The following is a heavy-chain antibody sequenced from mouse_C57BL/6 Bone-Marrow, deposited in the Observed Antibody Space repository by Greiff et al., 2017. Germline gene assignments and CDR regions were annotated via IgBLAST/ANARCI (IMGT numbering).Heavy chain of an antibody. D-gene: IGHD2-2*01. CDR3: ASLLWLRREDY. CDR2: INPSSGYT. J-gene: IGHJ2*01. Sequence: VQLQQSGAELAKPGASVKMSCKASGYTFTSYWMHWVKQRPGQGLEWIGYINPSSGYTKYNQKFKDKATLTADKSSSTAYMPLSSLTYEDAAVNYCASLLWLRREDYWGQGTTLTVSS. CDR1: GYTFTSYW. V-gene: IGHV1-7*01.